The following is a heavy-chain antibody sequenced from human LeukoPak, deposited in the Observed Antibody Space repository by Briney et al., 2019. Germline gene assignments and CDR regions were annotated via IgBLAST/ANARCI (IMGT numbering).Heavy chain of an antibody. V-gene: IGHV3-48*01. CDR1: GFTFSTYW. D-gene: IGHD4-17*01. Sequence: PGGSLRLSCAASGFTFSTYWMHWVRQAPGKGLEWVSYISSGSSTIYYADSVKGRFTISRDNAKNSLYLQMNSLRAEDTAVYYCARDLRTYTVTHPATFDLWGPGTLVTVSS. CDR2: ISSGSSTI. J-gene: IGHJ4*02. CDR3: ARDLRTYTVTHPATFDL.